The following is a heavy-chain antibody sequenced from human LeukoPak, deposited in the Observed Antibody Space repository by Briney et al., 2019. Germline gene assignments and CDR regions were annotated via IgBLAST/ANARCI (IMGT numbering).Heavy chain of an antibody. Sequence: GGSLRLSCAASGFTFSSSSMNWVRHALGKGLEWVSSISSCSSYRYYADSVKGRVTISGDNAKNSLYLQMNSLRAEDTAVYYCARDGIVGSSSVDAFDIWGQGTMVTVSS. V-gene: IGHV3-21*01. CDR3: ARDGIVGSSSVDAFDI. CDR1: GFTFSSSS. D-gene: IGHD6-6*01. J-gene: IGHJ3*02. CDR2: ISSCSSYR.